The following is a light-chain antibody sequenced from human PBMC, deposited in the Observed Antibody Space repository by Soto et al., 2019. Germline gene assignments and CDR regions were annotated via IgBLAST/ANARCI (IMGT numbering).Light chain of an antibody. CDR2: KAS. Sequence: DIQMTQFPSPLPASLGDRFTITCLASQSISSWLAWYQQKPGKAPKLLIYKASSLESGVPSRFSGSGSGTDFTLTISSLQPEDFAAYSCQQSDSPRLLTFGGGTKVDIK. CDR1: QSISSW. CDR3: QQSDSPRLLT. V-gene: IGKV1-5*03. J-gene: IGKJ4*01.